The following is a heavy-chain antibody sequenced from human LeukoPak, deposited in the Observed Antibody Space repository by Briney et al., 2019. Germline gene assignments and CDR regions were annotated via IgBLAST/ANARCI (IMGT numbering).Heavy chain of an antibody. Sequence: SETLSLTCTVSGGSISSYYWSWIRQPPGKGLEWIGYIYYSGSTNYNPSLKSRVTISVDTSKNQFSLKLSSVTAADTAVYYCASSYYDFWSGYYRPYYFDYWGQGTLVTVSS. CDR2: IYYSGST. CDR3: ASSYYDFWSGYYRPYYFDY. V-gene: IGHV4-59*08. CDR1: GGSISSYY. J-gene: IGHJ4*02. D-gene: IGHD3-3*01.